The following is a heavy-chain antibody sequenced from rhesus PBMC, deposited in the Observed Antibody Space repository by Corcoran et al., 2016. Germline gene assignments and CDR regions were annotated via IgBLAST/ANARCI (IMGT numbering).Heavy chain of an antibody. Sequence: QVQLQESGPGLVKPSETLSLTCAVSGYSISSDYGWSWIRQPPGKGLVWSGYMGGSIGRTNYNPSHKSRVTITKDTSKNQFSLKLSSVTAADTAVYYCANGSFDYWGQGVLVTVSS. D-gene: IGHD5-12*01. V-gene: IGHV4-127*01. J-gene: IGHJ4*01. CDR3: ANGSFDY. CDR2: MGGSIGRT. CDR1: GYSISSDYG.